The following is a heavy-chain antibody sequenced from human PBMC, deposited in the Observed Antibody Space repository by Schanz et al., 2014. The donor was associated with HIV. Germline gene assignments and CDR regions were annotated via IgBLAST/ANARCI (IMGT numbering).Heavy chain of an antibody. V-gene: IGHV3-33*03. D-gene: IGHD7-27*01. CDR2: IWYDGSNK. CDR3: ATLETGATYYYYYYMDA. CDR1: GFTFSNYG. J-gene: IGHJ6*02. Sequence: QVQLVESGGGVVQPGRSLTLSCAASGFTFSNYGIHWVRLAPGKGLQWVAVIWYDGSNKYYADSVKGRFTIPRDNAKNTLYLQMNSLRADDTAVYYCATLETGATYYYYYYMDAWGQGTTVTVS.